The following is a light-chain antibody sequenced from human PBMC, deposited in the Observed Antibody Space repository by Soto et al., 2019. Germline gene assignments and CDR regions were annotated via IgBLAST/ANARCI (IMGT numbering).Light chain of an antibody. CDR3: QKYNSAPFT. V-gene: IGKV1-27*01. CDR1: QGISNY. Sequence: DIQMTQSPSSLSASLVYRFTITCRASQGISNYLAWYQQKPGKVPKLLIYAASTLQSGVPSRFSGSGSGTDFTLTISSLQPEDVATYYCQKYNSAPFTFGGGTKVDIK. J-gene: IGKJ4*01. CDR2: AAS.